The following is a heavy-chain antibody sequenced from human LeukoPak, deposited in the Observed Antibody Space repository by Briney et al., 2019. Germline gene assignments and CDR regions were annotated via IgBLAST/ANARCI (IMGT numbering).Heavy chain of an antibody. D-gene: IGHD2-2*03. J-gene: IGHJ3*02. V-gene: IGHV3-30*18. CDR1: GSTFSSYG. CDR2: ISYDGSNK. CDR3: ANGLGYCSSTSCRGGAFDI. Sequence: PGRSLRLSCAASGSTFSSYGMHWVRQAPGKGLEWVAVISYDGSNKYYADSVKGRFTISRDNSKNTLYLQMNSLRAEDTAVYYCANGLGYCSSTSCRGGAFDIWGQGTMVTVSS.